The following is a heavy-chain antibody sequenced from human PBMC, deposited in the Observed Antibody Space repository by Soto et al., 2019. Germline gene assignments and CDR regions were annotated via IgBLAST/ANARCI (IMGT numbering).Heavy chain of an antibody. V-gene: IGHV1-69*12. D-gene: IGHD6-19*01. CDR1: GGTFRTYA. J-gene: IGHJ6*02. CDR3: AKGAVAGTPTSYYYYGMDV. CDR2: IIPIFGKV. Sequence: QVQLLQSGAEVKKPGSSVRVSCEASGGTFRTYAIRWVRRAPGQGLEWMGEIIPIFGKVNYAQKFQGRVTITADESTTTVYMDLRSLTSEDTAVYYCAKGAVAGTPTSYYYYGMDVWGQGTTVTVS.